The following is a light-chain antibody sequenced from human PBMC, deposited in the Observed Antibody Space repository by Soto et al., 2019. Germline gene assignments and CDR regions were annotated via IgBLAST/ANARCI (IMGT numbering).Light chain of an antibody. V-gene: IGKV1-27*01. CDR3: QKYDSALSLT. CDR1: HGIGSY. CDR2: AAS. J-gene: IGKJ4*01. Sequence: DIQMTQSPSSLSAFVGDRVTISCRASHGIGSYVAWLQQKPGKAPKVLIYAASTLHSGVPSRFSGSGSGTDFTLTINGLQPEDVATYYCQKYDSALSLTFGGGTKVEIK.